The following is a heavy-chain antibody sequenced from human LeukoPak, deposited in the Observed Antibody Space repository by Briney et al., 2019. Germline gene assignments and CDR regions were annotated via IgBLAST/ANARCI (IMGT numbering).Heavy chain of an antibody. CDR1: GYTFTSYY. Sequence: GASVKVSCKASGYTFTSYYMHWVRQAPGQGLEWMGIINPSGGSTSYAQKLQGRVTMTTDTSTSTAYMELRSLRSDDTAVYHCARDGEGYCSGGSCYAYWGQGTLVTVSS. CDR3: ARDGEGYCSGGSCYAY. J-gene: IGHJ4*02. V-gene: IGHV1-46*01. CDR2: INPSGGST. D-gene: IGHD2-15*01.